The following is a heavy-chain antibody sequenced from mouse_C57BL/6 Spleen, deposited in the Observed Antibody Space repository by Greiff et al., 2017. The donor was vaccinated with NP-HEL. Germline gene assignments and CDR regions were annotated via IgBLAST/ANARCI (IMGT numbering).Heavy chain of an antibody. D-gene: IGHD1-1*01. J-gene: IGHJ4*01. CDR2: IDPSDSYT. V-gene: IGHV1-59*01. CDR3: ARRSLYGSSTLGAMDY. Sequence: QVQLQQSGAELVRPGTSVKLSCKASGYTFTSYWMHRVKQRPGQGLEWIGVIDPSDSYTNYNQKLKGKATLTVDTSSSTAYMQRSSLTSEDAAVYYCARRSLYGSSTLGAMDYLGQRTSVTVTS. CDR1: GYTFTSYW.